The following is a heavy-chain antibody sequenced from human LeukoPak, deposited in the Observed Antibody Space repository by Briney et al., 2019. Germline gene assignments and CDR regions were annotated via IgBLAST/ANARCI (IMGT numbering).Heavy chain of an antibody. V-gene: IGHV4-4*02. J-gene: IGHJ5*02. CDR1: GASISYSSW. Sequence: PSETLSLTCAVSGASISYSSWWSWVRQPPGKGLEWIGEIYHTGNTKYNPSLKSRVTISVDKSKNQFSLKLSSVTAADTAIYYCTKVDDSGTYGPWGQGTLVSVSS. CDR3: TKVDDSGTYGP. D-gene: IGHD3-10*01. CDR2: IYHTGNT.